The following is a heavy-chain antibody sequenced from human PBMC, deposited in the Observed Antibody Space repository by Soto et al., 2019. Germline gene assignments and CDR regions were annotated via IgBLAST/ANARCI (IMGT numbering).Heavy chain of an antibody. V-gene: IGHV1-18*01. CDR3: ARDRKPYCAGDCYSYYFDY. CDR1: GYTFTTYG. CDR2: INTANGNT. D-gene: IGHD2-21*02. J-gene: IGHJ4*02. Sequence: QVQLVQSGAEVKKPGASVKVSCKASGYTFTTYGISWVRQAPGQGLEWMGWINTANGNTNFAQNFQGRVTMTTDTSTTTAYMELRSLRSDETAVYYCARDRKPYCAGDCYSYYFDYWGQGSLVTVSS.